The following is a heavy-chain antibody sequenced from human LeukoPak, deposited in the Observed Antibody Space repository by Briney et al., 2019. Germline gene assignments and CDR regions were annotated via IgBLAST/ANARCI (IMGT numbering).Heavy chain of an antibody. Sequence: PGGSLRLSCAASGFTFSSYSMNWVRQAPGKGLEWVSSISSSSSYIYYADSVKGRFTISRDNAKNSLYLQMNSLRAEDTAGYYCAREDIVVVPAAMTEEDYYYYGMDVWGQGTTVTVSS. CDR2: ISSSSSYI. CDR1: GFTFSSYS. D-gene: IGHD2-2*01. V-gene: IGHV3-21*01. CDR3: AREDIVVVPAAMTEEDYYYYGMDV. J-gene: IGHJ6*02.